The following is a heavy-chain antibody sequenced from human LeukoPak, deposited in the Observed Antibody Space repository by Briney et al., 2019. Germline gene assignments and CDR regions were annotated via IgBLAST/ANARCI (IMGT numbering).Heavy chain of an antibody. CDR2: INPSGGST. CDR1: GYTFTSYY. Sequence: GASVKVSCKASGYTFTSYYMHWVRQAPGQGLERMGIINPSGGSTSYAQKFQGRVTMTRDMSTSTVYMELSSPRSEDTAVYYSARDATPGYYDFWSGRNWFDPWGQGTLVTVSS. V-gene: IGHV1-46*01. J-gene: IGHJ5*02. D-gene: IGHD3-3*01. CDR3: ARDATPGYYDFWSGRNWFDP.